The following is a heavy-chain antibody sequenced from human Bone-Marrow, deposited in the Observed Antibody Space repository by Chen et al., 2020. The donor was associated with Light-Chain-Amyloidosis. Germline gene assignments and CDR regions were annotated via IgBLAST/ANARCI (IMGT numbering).Heavy chain of an antibody. Sequence: GYTFPNYWIGWVRQMPGKGLEWMGVIYPDDSDARYSPSFEGQVTISADKSIPTAYLQWRSLKASDTAMYYCARRRDGYNFDYWGQGTLVTVSS. J-gene: IGHJ4*02. V-gene: IGHV5-51*01. CDR3: ARRRDGYNFDY. CDR2: IYPDDSDA. CDR1: GYTFPNYW. D-gene: IGHD5-12*01.